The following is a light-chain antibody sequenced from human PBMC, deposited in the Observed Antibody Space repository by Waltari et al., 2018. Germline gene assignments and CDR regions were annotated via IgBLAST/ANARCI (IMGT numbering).Light chain of an antibody. Sequence: DIQMTQFPPSVSASVGARVTITCRASQDISRWLAWYQQKPGKAPKFLIYAASNLQSGVPSRFSGSGSGTHFTLTISSLQPQDFATYYCQQGNSFPLSFGGGTKVEIK. CDR3: QQGNSFPLS. J-gene: IGKJ4*01. V-gene: IGKV1-12*01. CDR2: AAS. CDR1: QDISRW.